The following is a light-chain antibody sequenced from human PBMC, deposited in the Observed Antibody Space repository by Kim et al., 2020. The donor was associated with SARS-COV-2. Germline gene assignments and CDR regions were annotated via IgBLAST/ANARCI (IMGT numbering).Light chain of an antibody. V-gene: IGKV1-16*02. CDR1: QYISNY. J-gene: IGKJ5*01. CDR3: QQYHSYPIP. CDR2: GAS. Sequence: AYVGNSVTITCRLSQYISNYLAWFQQRPGKASKTLMYGASSLHIGVPLKFSGSGTGTEFTLTISNLLPEDFATYYCQQYHSYPIPFGQGTRLEIK.